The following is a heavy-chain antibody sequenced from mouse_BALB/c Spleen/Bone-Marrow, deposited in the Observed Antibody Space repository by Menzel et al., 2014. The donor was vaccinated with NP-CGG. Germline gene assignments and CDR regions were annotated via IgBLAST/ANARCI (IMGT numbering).Heavy chain of an antibody. J-gene: IGHJ4*01. V-gene: IGHV14-3*02. CDR2: IDPATGDS. CDR3: ARNSIRDYDLDY. CDR1: GFNIKDTY. Sequence: VQLKESGAELVKPGASVRLSCTASGFNIKDTYIHWVKQRPEQGLEWIGRIDPATGDSKYDPKFQGKATMRADTSSNTVYLQLSSLTFEDSAVYYCARNSIRDYDLDYWGQGTSVTVSS. D-gene: IGHD3-1*01.